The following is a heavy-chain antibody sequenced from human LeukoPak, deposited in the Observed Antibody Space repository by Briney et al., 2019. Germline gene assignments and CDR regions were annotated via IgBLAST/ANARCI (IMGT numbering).Heavy chain of an antibody. V-gene: IGHV3-7*01. CDR3: AYSNNLNY. J-gene: IGHJ4*02. CDR1: GFTFSYYW. D-gene: IGHD6-13*01. CDR2: IKHGGSEK. Sequence: GGSLRLSCAASGFTFSYYWMGWVRQAPGQGLEWVANIKHGGSEKYYVDSVKGRFTISREDAKSSLSLQMNSVRAEDTAVYYCAYSNNLNYWGQGTLVTVSS.